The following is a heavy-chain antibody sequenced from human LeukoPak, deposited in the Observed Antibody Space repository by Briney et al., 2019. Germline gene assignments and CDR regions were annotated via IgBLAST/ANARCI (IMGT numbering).Heavy chain of an antibody. CDR2: ISSSSSYI. CDR3: ARGTRLGELSLYTY. D-gene: IGHD3-16*02. J-gene: IGHJ4*02. V-gene: IGHV3-21*01. Sequence: GSLNLSCAASGFPFSSYSLNWVRQAPEKGLEWVSSISSSSSYIYYADSVKGRFTISRDNAKNSLYLQMNSLRAEDTAVYYCARGTRLGELSLYTYWGQGTLVTVSS. CDR1: GFPFSSYS.